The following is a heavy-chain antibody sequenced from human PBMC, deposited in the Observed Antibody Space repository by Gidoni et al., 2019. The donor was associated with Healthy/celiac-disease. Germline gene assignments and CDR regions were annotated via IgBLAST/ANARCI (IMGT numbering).Heavy chain of an antibody. CDR2: ISGSGGST. CDR3: AKDPSLQWFDP. J-gene: IGHJ5*02. Sequence: EVQLLESGGGFVQPGGSLRLSCEAAGFTFSSYAMSWVRQAPGKGLEWVSAISGSGGSTYYADSVKGRFTISRDNSKNTLYLQMNSLRAEDTAVYYCAKDPSLQWFDPWGQGTLVTVSS. V-gene: IGHV3-23*01. CDR1: GFTFSSYA. D-gene: IGHD1-1*01.